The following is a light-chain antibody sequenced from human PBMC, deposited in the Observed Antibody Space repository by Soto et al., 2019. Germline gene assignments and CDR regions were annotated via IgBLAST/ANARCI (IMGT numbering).Light chain of an antibody. CDR3: QQYNKWLT. V-gene: IGKV3-15*01. CDR1: QSVSSN. Sequence: EIVMTQSPATLSVSPGERATLSCRASQSVSSNLAWYQQKPGQAPRLLIYGASTRATGIPARFSGSGSGTEFTLTISSLQSEDFALYYCQQYNKWLTFGGGTKVEIK. J-gene: IGKJ4*01. CDR2: GAS.